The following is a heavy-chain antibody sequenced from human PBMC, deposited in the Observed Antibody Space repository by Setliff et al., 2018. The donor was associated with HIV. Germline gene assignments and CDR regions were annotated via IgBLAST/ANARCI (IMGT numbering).Heavy chain of an antibody. J-gene: IGHJ4*02. Sequence: PSETLSLTCAVYSGSFSGYRWTWIRQPPGKGLEWIGGINHRGRTTYNQSLRSRVTISVDTSKNQFSLKLNSVTAADTAMYYCARGDYYDSTGYEGLDSWGRGTLVTVSS. CDR3: ARGDYYDSTGYEGLDS. CDR2: INHRGRT. D-gene: IGHD3-22*01. CDR1: SGSFSGYR. V-gene: IGHV4-34*01.